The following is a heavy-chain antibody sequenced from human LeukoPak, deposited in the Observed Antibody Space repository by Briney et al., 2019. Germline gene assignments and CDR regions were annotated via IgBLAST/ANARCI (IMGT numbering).Heavy chain of an antibody. CDR1: GGSISSYY. CDR3: ARARKITYYYGSGSYNWFDP. CDR2: IYYSGST. V-gene: IGHV4-59*01. Sequence: SETLSLTCTVSGGSISSYYWSWIRQHPGKGLEWIGYIYYSGSTNYNPSLKSRVTISVDTSKNQFSLKLSSVTAADTAVYYCARARKITYYYGSGSYNWFDPWGQGTLVTVSS. J-gene: IGHJ5*02. D-gene: IGHD3-10*01.